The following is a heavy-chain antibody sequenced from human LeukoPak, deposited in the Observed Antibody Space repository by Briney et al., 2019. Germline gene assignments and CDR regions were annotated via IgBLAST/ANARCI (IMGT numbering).Heavy chain of an antibody. Sequence: SETLSLTCTVSGVSISSSNSYWGWIRQPPGKGLEWIGSIYYSGNTYYNASLKSQVSVSIDTSKNRFSLKLTPVTAADTAVYYCARALAYYYYMDVWGKGTTVTISS. CDR1: GVSISSSNSY. V-gene: IGHV4-39*01. J-gene: IGHJ6*03. CDR3: ARALAYYYYMDV. CDR2: IYYSGNT.